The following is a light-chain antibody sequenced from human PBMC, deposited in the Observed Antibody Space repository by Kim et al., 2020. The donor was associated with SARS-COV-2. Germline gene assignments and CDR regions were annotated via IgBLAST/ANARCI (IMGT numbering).Light chain of an antibody. J-gene: IGLJ1*01. CDR1: TGAVTSGHY. CDR2: DTS. V-gene: IGLV7-46*01. CDR3: LLSYSDARV. Sequence: PAGAVTLTCGSSTGAVTSGHYPYWFQQQPCQAPRTLIYDTSKKQSWTPARFSGSLLGGKAALTLSDAQPEDEAEYYCLLSYSDARVFGTGTKVTVL.